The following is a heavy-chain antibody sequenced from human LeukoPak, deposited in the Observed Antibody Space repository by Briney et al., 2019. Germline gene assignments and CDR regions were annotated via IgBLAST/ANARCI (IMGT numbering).Heavy chain of an antibody. Sequence: GGSLRLSCAASGFTFSTYAMHWVRQAPGKGLEWVAVISYDGSSKYYADSVKGRFTISRDNSKNTLYLQMNSLRAEDTAVYYCARDTDITMVRGVIPLDYWGQGTLVTVSS. D-gene: IGHD3-10*01. CDR2: ISYDGSSK. CDR3: ARDTDITMVRGVIPLDY. CDR1: GFTFSTYA. V-gene: IGHV3-30*04. J-gene: IGHJ4*02.